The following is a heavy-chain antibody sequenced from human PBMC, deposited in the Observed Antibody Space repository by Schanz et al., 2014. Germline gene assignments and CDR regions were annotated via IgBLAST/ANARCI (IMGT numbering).Heavy chain of an antibody. Sequence: AELVESGGGVVQPGGSLRLSCAGTGFTFSRYNMNWVRQAPGRGLEWVSSISRSSGRIYYSDSVKGRFTISRDNAKNLVYLQMNSLRAEDTAVYYCARVRYDILTDYYTEYYFDSWGQGTLVAVSS. D-gene: IGHD3-9*01. CDR3: ARVRYDILTDYYTEYYFDS. CDR2: ISRSSGRI. J-gene: IGHJ4*02. V-gene: IGHV3-21*06. CDR1: GFTFSRYN.